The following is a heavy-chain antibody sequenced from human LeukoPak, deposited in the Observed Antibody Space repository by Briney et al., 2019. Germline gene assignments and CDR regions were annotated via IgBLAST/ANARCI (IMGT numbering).Heavy chain of an antibody. CDR2: IYHSGST. V-gene: IGHV4-38-2*01. CDR3: ARLDYSNG. D-gene: IGHD4-11*01. J-gene: IGHJ4*02. Sequence: SETLSLTCAVSAYSISSGCYWGWIRQPPGKGLEWIGSIYHSGSTYYNPSLKSRVTISVDTSQNQFSLKLSSVTAADTAVLYCARLDYSNGWGEGTLVTVS. CDR1: AYSISSGCY.